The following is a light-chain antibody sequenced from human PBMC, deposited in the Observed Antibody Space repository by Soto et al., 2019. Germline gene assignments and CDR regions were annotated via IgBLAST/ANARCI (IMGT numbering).Light chain of an antibody. V-gene: IGLV2-23*01. Sequence: QSALTQPASVSGSPGQSITISCTGTSSDVGSYNHVSWYQQHPGEAPKLMIYGGTKRPSGVSNRFSGSKSGNTASLTISGLQAEDEADYYCCSYAGITTYYVFGTGTKLTVL. J-gene: IGLJ1*01. CDR1: SSDVGSYNH. CDR2: GGT. CDR3: CSYAGITTYYV.